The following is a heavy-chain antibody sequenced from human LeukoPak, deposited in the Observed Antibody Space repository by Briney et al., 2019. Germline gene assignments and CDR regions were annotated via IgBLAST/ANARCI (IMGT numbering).Heavy chain of an antibody. V-gene: IGHV4-39*07. Sequence: PSETLSLTCTVSGASISDSDFFWAWVRQPPGKGLEWIGNIYYSGTTYYNPSLKSRVTISLDRSKNQFSLKLSSVTAADTAVYYCARVDSTRYYYYMDVWGKGTTVTVSS. CDR1: GASISDSDFF. CDR3: ARVDSTRYYYYMDV. CDR2: IYYSGTT. D-gene: IGHD2-2*01. J-gene: IGHJ6*03.